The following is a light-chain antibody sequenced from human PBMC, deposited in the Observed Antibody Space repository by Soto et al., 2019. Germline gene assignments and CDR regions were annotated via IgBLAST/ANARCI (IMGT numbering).Light chain of an antibody. CDR1: QSVSSY. J-gene: IGKJ5*01. CDR2: DAS. CDR3: QQRSNWPPIT. Sequence: EIVLTQSPATLSLSPGERATLSCRASQSVSSYLAWYQQKPGQAPRLLIYDASNRATGIPARFSGSVSGTDFTLTISRLAPEDFAVYYCQQRSNWPPITFGQGARLEIK. V-gene: IGKV3-11*01.